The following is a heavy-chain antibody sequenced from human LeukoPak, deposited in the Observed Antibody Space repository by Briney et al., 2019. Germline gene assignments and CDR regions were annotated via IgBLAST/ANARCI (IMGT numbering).Heavy chain of an antibody. D-gene: IGHD2-2*01. V-gene: IGHV4-34*09. Sequence: SETLSLTCAVYGGSFSGYYWSWIRQPPGKGLEWIGEINHSGSTNYNPSIKSRVTISVDTSKNQFSLKLSSVTAADTAVYYCARDPDCSSTSCHQGAFDIWGQGTMVTVSS. J-gene: IGHJ3*02. CDR3: ARDPDCSSTSCHQGAFDI. CDR2: INHSGST. CDR1: GGSFSGYY.